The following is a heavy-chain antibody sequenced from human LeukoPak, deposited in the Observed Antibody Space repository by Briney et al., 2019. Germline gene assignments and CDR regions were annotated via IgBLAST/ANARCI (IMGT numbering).Heavy chain of an antibody. V-gene: IGHV5-51*01. D-gene: IGHD6-13*01. J-gene: IGHJ4*02. CDR2: IYPGDSDT. CDR1: GSSFTNYW. Sequence: PGESLQISCQGSGSSFTNYWIGWVRQLPGKGLEWMGTIYPGDSDTKYSPSFQGQVTISADKSISTAYLQWSSLKASDTAMYYCARRIAAAGSIGTRYFDYWGQGTLVTVSS. CDR3: ARRIAAAGSIGTRYFDY.